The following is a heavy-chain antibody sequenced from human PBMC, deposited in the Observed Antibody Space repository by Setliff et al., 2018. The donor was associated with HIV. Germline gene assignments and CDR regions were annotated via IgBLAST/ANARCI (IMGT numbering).Heavy chain of an antibody. CDR3: ASRADSGWYYRSGFDP. CDR1: GDSISSSSYY. Sequence: PSETLSLTCTVSGDSISSSSYYWGWIRQPPGKGLEWIGSIYYSYSPYYNPSLKSRVTISLDTSKNQLSLKLSSVTAADTAVYYCASRADSGWYYRSGFDPWGQGTLVTVAS. D-gene: IGHD6-19*01. CDR2: IYYSYSP. V-gene: IGHV4-39*01. J-gene: IGHJ5*02.